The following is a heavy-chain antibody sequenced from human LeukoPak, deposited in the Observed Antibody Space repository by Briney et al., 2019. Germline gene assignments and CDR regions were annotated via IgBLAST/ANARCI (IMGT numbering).Heavy chain of an antibody. Sequence: PGGSLRLSCAASGFTFSSYGMHWVRQAPGKGLEWVAVISYDGSNKYYADSVKGRFTISRDNSKNTLYLQMNSLRAEDTAVYYCAKDKMDYYDSSGYYDWFDPWGQGTLVTVSS. J-gene: IGHJ5*02. D-gene: IGHD3-22*01. CDR1: GFTFSSYG. CDR3: AKDKMDYYDSSGYYDWFDP. V-gene: IGHV3-30*18. CDR2: ISYDGSNK.